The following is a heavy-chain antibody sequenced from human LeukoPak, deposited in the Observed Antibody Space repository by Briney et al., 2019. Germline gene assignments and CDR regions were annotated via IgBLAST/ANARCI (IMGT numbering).Heavy chain of an antibody. CDR1: GFTFSRYW. CDR3: ARDPDILTGIAFDV. CDR2: IKEDGSRN. D-gene: IGHD3-9*01. V-gene: IGHV3-7*05. J-gene: IGHJ3*01. Sequence: GGSLRLSCAASGFTFSRYWMSWVRQAPGKGLEWVANIKEDGSRNHYVDSVKGRFTISRDNVKNSLYLQMNSLRAGDTAVYYCARDPDILTGIAFDVWGQGTMVTVSS.